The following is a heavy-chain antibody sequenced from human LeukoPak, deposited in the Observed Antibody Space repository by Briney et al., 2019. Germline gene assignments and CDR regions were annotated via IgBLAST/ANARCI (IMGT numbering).Heavy chain of an antibody. J-gene: IGHJ3*02. CDR3: ARDKKGGYKGDAFDI. V-gene: IGHV4-59*01. CDR1: GGSLSSYY. Sequence: SETLSLTCTVSGGSLSSYYWSWLRQPPGKGLEWIGYIYYSGSTNYNPSLKSRVTISVDTSKNQFSLKLSSVTAADTAVYYCARDKKGGYKGDAFDIWGQGAMVTVSS. D-gene: IGHD5-24*01. CDR2: IYYSGST.